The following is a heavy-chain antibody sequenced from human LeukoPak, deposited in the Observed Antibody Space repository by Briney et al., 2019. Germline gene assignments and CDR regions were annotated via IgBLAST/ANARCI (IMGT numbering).Heavy chain of an antibody. J-gene: IGHJ4*02. CDR3: ARVTGYDWESSYDY. Sequence: PSETLSLTCAVYGGSFNDYYWNWIRQPPGKGLEWIGEINLRGSTAYNPSLKSRVTISLDESKNQFSLKLSSVTAADTAVYYCARVTGYDWESSYDYWGQGTLVTVSS. V-gene: IGHV4-34*01. D-gene: IGHD5-12*01. CDR1: GGSFNDYY. CDR2: INLRGST.